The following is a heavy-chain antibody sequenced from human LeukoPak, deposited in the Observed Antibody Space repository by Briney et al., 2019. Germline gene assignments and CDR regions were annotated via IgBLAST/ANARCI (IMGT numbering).Heavy chain of an antibody. D-gene: IGHD6-13*01. CDR3: AGGSSWYRGIDY. CDR1: GFTFSSYA. V-gene: IGHV3-64*01. Sequence: QPGGSLRLSCAASGFTFSSYAMYWVRQAPGKGLEYVSAISTNGGSTYYANSVKGRFTISRGNSKNTLYLQMGSLRAEDMAVYYCAGGSSWYRGIDYWGQGTLVTVSS. J-gene: IGHJ4*02. CDR2: ISTNGGST.